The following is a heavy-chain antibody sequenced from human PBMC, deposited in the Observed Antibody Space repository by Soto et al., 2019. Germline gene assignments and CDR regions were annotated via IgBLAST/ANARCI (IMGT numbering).Heavy chain of an antibody. V-gene: IGHV3-21*01. Sequence: GGSLRLSCAASGFNFNSYTINWVRQAPGKRLEWLSSISSSGYIFSTDSVRGRFTISRDNAKNSVYLQINSLRAEDTAVYFCARASSGGSCYPGMDVWGQGTTVNVSS. CDR2: ISSSGYI. J-gene: IGHJ6*02. CDR3: ARASSGGSCYPGMDV. D-gene: IGHD2-15*01. CDR1: GFNFNSYT.